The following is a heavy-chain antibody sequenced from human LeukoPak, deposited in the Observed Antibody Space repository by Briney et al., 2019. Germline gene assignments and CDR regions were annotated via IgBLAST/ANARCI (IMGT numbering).Heavy chain of an antibody. CDR3: ARDQDVYCSGGSCTAFDI. CDR1: GFTFISYW. Sequence: GRSLRLSCAASGFTFISYWMSWVRQAPGKGLEWVANIKQDGSEKYYVGSVKGRFTISRDNARNSLYLQMNSLRAEDTAVYYCARDQDVYCSGGSCTAFDIWGQGTMVTVSS. J-gene: IGHJ3*02. D-gene: IGHD2-15*01. CDR2: IKQDGSEK. V-gene: IGHV3-7*01.